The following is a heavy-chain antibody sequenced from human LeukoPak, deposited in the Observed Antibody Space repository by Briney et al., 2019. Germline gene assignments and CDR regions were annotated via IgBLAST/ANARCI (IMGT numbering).Heavy chain of an antibody. CDR3: ARDYCTNGVCFDY. Sequence: RGPLRLPCAASGFTFCSYSMNWVRQAPGKGLEWVSSIINSSSFIYYAGSVNSRFTISTDNAKNSLYLQMNSLRAEDTAVYYFARDYCTNGVCFDYWGQGTLVTVSS. D-gene: IGHD2-8*01. CDR2: IINSSSFI. J-gene: IGHJ4*02. CDR1: GFTFCSYS. V-gene: IGHV3-21*01.